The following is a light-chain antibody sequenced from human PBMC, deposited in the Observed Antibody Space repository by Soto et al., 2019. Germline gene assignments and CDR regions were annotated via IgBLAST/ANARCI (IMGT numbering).Light chain of an antibody. V-gene: IGKV3-11*01. CDR1: QSVSSY. Sequence: EIVLTQSPATLSLSPGERATLSCRASQSVSSYLAWYQQKPGQAPRLLIYDASNRATGIPARFSGSGSGTAFTLTIISLEPEDFAVYYGQQRSSWPNTFGGGTKVEIK. CDR2: DAS. J-gene: IGKJ4*01. CDR3: QQRSSWPNT.